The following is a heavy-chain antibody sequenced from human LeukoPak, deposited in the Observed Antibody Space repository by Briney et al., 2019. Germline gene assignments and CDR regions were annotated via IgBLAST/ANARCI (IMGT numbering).Heavy chain of an antibody. V-gene: IGHV3-21*01. J-gene: IGHJ4*02. CDR2: ISSRGSYI. D-gene: IGHD6-13*01. CDR1: GFTFSNYN. CDR3: ARGYSSSWYDLYYFDY. Sequence: PGGSLRLFCAASGFTFSNYNINWVRQAPGKGLEWVSSISSRGSYIYYADSVKGRFAISADNAMNSLYLQMNSLRAEDTAVYYCARGYSSSWYDLYYFDYWGQGTLVTVSS.